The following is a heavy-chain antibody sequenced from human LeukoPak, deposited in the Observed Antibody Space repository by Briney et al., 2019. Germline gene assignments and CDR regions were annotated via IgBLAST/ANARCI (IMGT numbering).Heavy chain of an antibody. Sequence: GGSLRLSCAASGFTFSSYSMNWVRQAPGKGLEWVSSISSSSSYIYYADSVKGRFTISRDNAKNSLYLQMNSLRAEDTAVYYCARGASVVAGSDNALDIWGQGTMVTVSS. CDR3: ARGASVVAGSDNALDI. CDR1: GFTFSSYS. J-gene: IGHJ3*02. D-gene: IGHD6-19*01. V-gene: IGHV3-21*01. CDR2: ISSSSSYI.